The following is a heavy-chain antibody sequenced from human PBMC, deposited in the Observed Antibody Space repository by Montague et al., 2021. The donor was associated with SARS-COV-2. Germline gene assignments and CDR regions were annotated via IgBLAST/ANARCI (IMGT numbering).Heavy chain of an antibody. Sequence: SETLSLTCTATGGSIINHYWSWFRQPPGRGLAWICYIYYNWSTAYSPSLKSRVTISLDTPKNQFSLKVTSVTAADTAVYYCARGGGYYNYGLDVWGPGTTVTVSS. V-gene: IGHV4-59*11. J-gene: IGHJ6*02. CDR3: ARGGGYYNYGLDV. CDR1: GGSIINHY. D-gene: IGHD3-22*01. CDR2: IYYNWST.